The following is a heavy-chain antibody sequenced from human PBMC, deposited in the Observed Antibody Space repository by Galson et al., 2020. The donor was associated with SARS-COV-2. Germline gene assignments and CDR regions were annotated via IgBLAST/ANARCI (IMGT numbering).Heavy chain of an antibody. J-gene: IGHJ2*01. D-gene: IGHD3-16*02. Sequence: ALVKVSCKASGGTFSSYAISWVRQAPGQGLEWMGRIIPILGIANYAQKFQGRVTITADKSTSTAYMELSSLRSEDTAVYYCARAGDTYYDYVWGSYRYWYFDLWGRGTLVTVSS. CDR2: IIPILGIA. CDR3: ARAGDTYYDYVWGSYRYWYFDL. V-gene: IGHV1-69*04. CDR1: GGTFSSYA.